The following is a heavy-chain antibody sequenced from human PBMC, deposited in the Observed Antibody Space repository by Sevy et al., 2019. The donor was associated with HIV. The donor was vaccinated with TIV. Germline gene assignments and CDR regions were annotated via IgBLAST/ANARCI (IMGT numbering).Heavy chain of an antibody. CDR2: ISAYNGNT. D-gene: IGHD1-1*01. CDR3: ARATGTTSPYYYYGMDV. CDR1: GYTFTSYG. V-gene: IGHV1-18*01. Sequence: ASVKVSCKASGYTFTSYGISWVRQALGQGLEWMGWISAYNGNTNFAQKLQGRVTMTTDTSTSTAYMELRSLRSDDTAVYYCARATGTTSPYYYYGMDVWGQGTTVTVSS. J-gene: IGHJ6*02.